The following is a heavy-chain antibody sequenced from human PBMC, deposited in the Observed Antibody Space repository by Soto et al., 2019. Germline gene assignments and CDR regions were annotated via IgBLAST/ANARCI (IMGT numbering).Heavy chain of an antibody. D-gene: IGHD3-22*01. CDR3: ARGWGDSSGYSLYYYYGMDV. Sequence: SETLSLMCAVYVGSFSCYYWSCIRQPPAKGLEWIGEINHSGSTNYNPSLKSRVTISVDTSKNQFSLKLSSVTAADTAVYYCARGWGDSSGYSLYYYYGMDVWGQGTTVNVSS. CDR1: VGSFSCYY. J-gene: IGHJ6*01. V-gene: IGHV4-34*01. CDR2: INHSGST.